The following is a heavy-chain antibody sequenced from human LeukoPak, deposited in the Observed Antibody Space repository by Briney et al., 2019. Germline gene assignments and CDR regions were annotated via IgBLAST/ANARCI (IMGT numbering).Heavy chain of an antibody. CDR2: ISYSGGTT. D-gene: IGHD2-2*01. J-gene: IGHJ6*02. CDR1: GFTFSSYA. V-gene: IGHV3-23*01. CDR3: AKTTRSNYYYYGMDV. Sequence: GGSLTLSCAASGFTFSSYAMSWVRQAPGKGLEWVSSISYSGGTTYYADSVKGRFTISRDDSKDTLYLQMNSLRVEDTAVYKCAKTTRSNYYYYGMDVWGQGTTVTVSS.